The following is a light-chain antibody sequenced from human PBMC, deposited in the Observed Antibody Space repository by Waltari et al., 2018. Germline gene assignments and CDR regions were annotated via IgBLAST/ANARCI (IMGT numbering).Light chain of an antibody. CDR2: KNN. Sequence: QSVLTPTPSASGTPGQKVHISCNGSSSNIGSNYVYWYQQFPGTAPKLLSFKNNQRPSGVPDRFSDSKSGTSASLAINGLRSEDEADYYCAAWDDSLSGLVLGGGTKVTVL. CDR3: AAWDDSLSGLV. V-gene: IGLV1-47*01. J-gene: IGLJ3*02. CDR1: SSNIGSNY.